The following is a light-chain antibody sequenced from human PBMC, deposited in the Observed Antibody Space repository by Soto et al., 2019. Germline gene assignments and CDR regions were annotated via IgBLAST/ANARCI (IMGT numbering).Light chain of an antibody. CDR2: KAS. V-gene: IGKV1-5*03. CDR3: QQYNSWPYT. J-gene: IGKJ2*01. CDR1: QSISSW. Sequence: DIQMTQSPSTLSASVGDRVTITCRASQSISSWLAWYQQKPGKAPKLLIYKASSLESGVPSRFSGSGSGTEFTLTISSLQPDDFATYYCQQYNSWPYTFGQGTKVDIK.